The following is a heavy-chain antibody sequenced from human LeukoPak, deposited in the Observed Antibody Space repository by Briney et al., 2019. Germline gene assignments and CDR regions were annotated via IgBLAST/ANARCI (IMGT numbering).Heavy chain of an antibody. CDR2: IYYSGST. CDR3: ARGLRGNILTGYFDY. Sequence: SQTLSLTCTVSGGSISSGGYYWRWIRQHPGKGLEWIGYIYYSGSTYYNPSLKSRVTISVDTSKNQFSLKLSSVTAADTAVYYCARGLRGNILTGYFDYWGQGTLVTVSS. J-gene: IGHJ4*02. CDR1: GGSISSGGYY. D-gene: IGHD3-9*01. V-gene: IGHV4-31*03.